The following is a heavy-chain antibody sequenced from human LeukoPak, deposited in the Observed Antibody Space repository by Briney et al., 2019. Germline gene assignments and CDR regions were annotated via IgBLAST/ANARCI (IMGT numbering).Heavy chain of an antibody. CDR2: INHSGST. V-gene: IGHV4-34*01. CDR1: GGSFSGYY. Sequence: SETLSLTCAVYGGSFSGYYWSWIRQPPGKGLEWIGEINHSGSTNYNPSLKSRVTISVDTSKNQFSLKLSSVTAADTAVYYCARARAARRHNWFDPWGQGTLVTVSS. CDR3: ARARAARRHNWFDP. J-gene: IGHJ5*02.